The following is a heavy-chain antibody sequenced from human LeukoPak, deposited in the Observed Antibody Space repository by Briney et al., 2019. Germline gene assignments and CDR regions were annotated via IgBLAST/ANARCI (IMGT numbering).Heavy chain of an antibody. CDR3: ARDVVGATYFD. CDR1: GFTFSTCA. D-gene: IGHD1-26*01. J-gene: IGHJ4*02. CDR2: IYSGGST. V-gene: IGHV3-23*03. Sequence: GGSLRLSCAASGFTFSTCAMTWVRQAPGKGLEWVSIIYSGGSTSYADSVKGRFTISRDSSKNTLYLQMNSLRAEDTAVYYCARDVVGATYFDWGQGTLVTVSS.